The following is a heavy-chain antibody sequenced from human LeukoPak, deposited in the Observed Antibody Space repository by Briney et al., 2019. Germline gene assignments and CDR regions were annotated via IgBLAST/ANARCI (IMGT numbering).Heavy chain of an antibody. Sequence: SETLSLTCTVSGGSISSYYWSWIRQPPGKGLEWIGHTYYSGSTNYNPSLKSRVTLSVDTSKNQFSLKLSSVTAADTAVYYCATNIVGAAGDAFDIWGRGTMVTVSS. CDR1: GGSISSYY. D-gene: IGHD1-26*01. J-gene: IGHJ3*02. V-gene: IGHV4-59*01. CDR3: ATNIVGAAGDAFDI. CDR2: TYYSGST.